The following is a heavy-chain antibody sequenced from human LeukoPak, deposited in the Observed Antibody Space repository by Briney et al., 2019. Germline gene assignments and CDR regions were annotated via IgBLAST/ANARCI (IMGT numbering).Heavy chain of an antibody. D-gene: IGHD3-22*01. CDR3: AKDTESYDSSGYFDY. J-gene: IGHJ4*02. CDR1: GFTFDDYA. Sequence: PGGSLRLSCAASGFTFDDYAMHWARQAPGKGLEWVSGISWNSGSIGYADSVKGRLTISRDNAKNSLYLQMNSLRAEDTALYYCAKDTESYDSSGYFDYWGQGTLVTVSS. V-gene: IGHV3-9*01. CDR2: ISWNSGSI.